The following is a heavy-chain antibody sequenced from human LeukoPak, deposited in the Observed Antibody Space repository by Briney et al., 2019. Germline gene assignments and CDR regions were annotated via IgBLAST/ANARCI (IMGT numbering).Heavy chain of an antibody. V-gene: IGHV3-7*03. J-gene: IGHJ4*02. CDR1: GFTLNNAW. CDR3: VRRNLFDY. CDR2: ISQDGTKQ. Sequence: GGSLRLSCAASGFTLNNAWMSWLRQAPGKGLECVASISQDGTKQYYVDSVRGRFTISRDDAKNSVYLQMNNLRVQDTAVYYCVRRNLFDYWGQGTLVTVSS.